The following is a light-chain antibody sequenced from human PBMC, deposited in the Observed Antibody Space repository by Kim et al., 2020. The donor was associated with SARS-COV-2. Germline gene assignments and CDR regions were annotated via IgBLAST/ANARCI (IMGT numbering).Light chain of an antibody. CDR2: GKN. CDR3: KSRGTSGNVV. CDR1: SLRSYY. J-gene: IGLJ2*01. V-gene: IGLV3-19*01. Sequence: SSELTQDPAVYVALGQTDRITCRGDSLRSYYATWYQQKPGQAPVLVIYGKNNRPSGIPDRFSGSSSGNTASLTITGAQAEDEADYYCKSRGTSGNVVFGGGTQLTVL.